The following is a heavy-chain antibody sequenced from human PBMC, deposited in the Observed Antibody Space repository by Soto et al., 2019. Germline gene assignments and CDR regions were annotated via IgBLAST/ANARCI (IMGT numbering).Heavy chain of an antibody. J-gene: IGHJ4*02. CDR1: GDTFSSYA. Sequence: QVQLVQSGAEVKKPGSSVKVSCKASGDTFSSYAISWVRQAPGQGLEWMGGIIPNFGTANYAQKLQGRVTITADKSTSTAYMELSSLRSEDRAVYYCARVYRRQRLVHYEYWGQGTLVTVSS. D-gene: IGHD6-13*01. V-gene: IGHV1-69*06. CDR3: ARVYRRQRLVHYEY. CDR2: IIPNFGTA.